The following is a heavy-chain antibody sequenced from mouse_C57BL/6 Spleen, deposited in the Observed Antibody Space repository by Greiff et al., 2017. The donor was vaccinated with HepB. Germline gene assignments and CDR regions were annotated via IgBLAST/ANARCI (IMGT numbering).Heavy chain of an antibody. CDR3: ARSPGSSYYFDY. Sequence: VQLQQSGGGLVKPGGSLKLSCAASGFTFSDYGMHWVRQAPEKGLEWVAYISSGSSTIYYADTVKGRFTISRDNAKNTLFLQMTSLRSEDTAMYYCARSPGSSYYFDYWGQGTTLTVSS. D-gene: IGHD1-1*01. CDR1: GFTFSDYG. V-gene: IGHV5-17*01. CDR2: ISSGSSTI. J-gene: IGHJ2*01.